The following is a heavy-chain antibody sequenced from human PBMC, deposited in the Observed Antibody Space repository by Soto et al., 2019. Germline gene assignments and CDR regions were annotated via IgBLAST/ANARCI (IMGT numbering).Heavy chain of an antibody. CDR2: IDSGGDT. CDR3: ARGGSLYYYYGIDV. CDR1: GFSIINNY. D-gene: IGHD3-16*01. J-gene: IGHJ6*02. Sequence: GGSLRLSRAASGFSIINNYMTWVRQAPGKGLEWVSLIDSGGDTYYADSVKGRFTLSRDISKNILYLQMNSLRAEDTAVYNCARGGSLYYYYGIDVWGQGTTVTVSS. V-gene: IGHV3-53*01.